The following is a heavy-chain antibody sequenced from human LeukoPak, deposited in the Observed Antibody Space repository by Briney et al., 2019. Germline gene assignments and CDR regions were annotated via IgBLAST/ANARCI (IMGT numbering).Heavy chain of an antibody. D-gene: IGHD6-19*01. Sequence: GGSLRLSCTASGFTFSNYDMSWIRQAPGKGLEWVSYISSSGSTIYYADSVKGRFTISRDDAKNSLYLLMNSLSAEDTAVYYCALSSGWYPTTEYCQHWVQGTLVTVSS. V-gene: IGHV3-11*04. CDR2: ISSSGSTI. J-gene: IGHJ1*01. CDR1: GFTFSNYD. CDR3: ALSSGWYPTTEYCQH.